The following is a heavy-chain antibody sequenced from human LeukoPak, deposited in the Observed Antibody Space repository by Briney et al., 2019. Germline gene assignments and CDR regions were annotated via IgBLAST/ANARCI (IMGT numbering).Heavy chain of an antibody. D-gene: IGHD3-22*01. J-gene: IGHJ4*02. Sequence: PGGSLRLSCAASGFTFSSFGMNWVRQAPGKGLEWVSYISSSSSTIYYADSVKGRFTISRDNAKNSLYLQMNSLRAEDTAVYYCARGGSGYYGSVFCDLWGQGTLVTVSS. CDR3: ARGGSGYYGSVFCDL. CDR1: GFTFSSFG. V-gene: IGHV3-48*01. CDR2: ISSSSSTI.